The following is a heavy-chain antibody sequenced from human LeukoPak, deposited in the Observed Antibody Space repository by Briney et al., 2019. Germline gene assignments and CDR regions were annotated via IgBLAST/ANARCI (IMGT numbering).Heavy chain of an antibody. V-gene: IGHV3-7*01. CDR1: GFTFNMYW. J-gene: IGHJ4*02. Sequence: GGSLRLSCAASGFTFNMYWMTWVRKAPGKGQETVAYINKAGSDKYYVDSVKGRFTVSRDNAKNSLYLQMNSLRAEDTAVYYCARDAGYGGNSDYWGQGTLVTVSS. CDR3: ARDAGYGGNSDY. D-gene: IGHD4-23*01. CDR2: INKAGSDK.